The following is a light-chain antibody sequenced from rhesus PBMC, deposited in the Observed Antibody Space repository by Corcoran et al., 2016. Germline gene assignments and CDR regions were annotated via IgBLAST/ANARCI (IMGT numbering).Light chain of an antibody. CDR1: ENVNNY. CDR3: QNGYRSPFT. CDR2: KAS. V-gene: IGKV1-74*01. J-gene: IGKJ3*01. Sequence: DIQMTQSPSSLSASMGDRVTITCRASENVNNYLNWYQQKPGKAPKVLIYKASTLQSGVPSRFSGSGSGSTYTFTISSVQPEDVAVYYCQNGYRSPFTFGPGTRLDIK.